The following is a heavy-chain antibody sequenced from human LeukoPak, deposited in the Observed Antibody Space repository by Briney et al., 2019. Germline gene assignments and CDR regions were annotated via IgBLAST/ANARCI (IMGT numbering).Heavy chain of an antibody. V-gene: IGHV6-1*01. J-gene: IGHJ3*02. Sequence: SQTLSLTCAISGDSVSSNSAAWNWIRQSPSRGLEWLGRTYYRSKWFFNYEVSVRSRITINPDTSKNQFSLQLNSVTPEDTAVYFCAREIEAQTTYCAFDIWGQGTMVTVSS. CDR2: TYYRSKWFF. CDR3: AREIEAQTTYCAFDI. D-gene: IGHD2-21*01. CDR1: GDSVSSNSAA.